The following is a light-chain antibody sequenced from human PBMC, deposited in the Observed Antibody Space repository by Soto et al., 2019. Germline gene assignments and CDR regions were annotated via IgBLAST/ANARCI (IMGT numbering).Light chain of an antibody. Sequence: EIVLTQSPGTLSLSPGERATLSCRASQSVSSSYLAWYQQKPGQAPRLLIYGASSRPTGVPDRFSGSGAGSAFTLTISRLEPEDFAVYYCQQYGSSPKFTFGGGTKVEIK. J-gene: IGKJ4*01. CDR2: GAS. V-gene: IGKV3-20*01. CDR3: QQYGSSPKFT. CDR1: QSVSSSY.